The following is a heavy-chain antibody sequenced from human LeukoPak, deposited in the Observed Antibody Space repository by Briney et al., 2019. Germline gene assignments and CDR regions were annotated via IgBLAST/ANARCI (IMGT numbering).Heavy chain of an antibody. D-gene: IGHD3-3*01. Sequence: ASVKVSCKASGYTFTGYYMHWVRQAPGQGLEWMGWINPNSGGTNYAQKFQGRATMTRDTSISTAYMELSRLRSDDTAVYYCAIISTIFGVVPFAFDPWGQGTLVTVSS. CDR3: AIISTIFGVVPFAFDP. CDR2: INPNSGGT. J-gene: IGHJ5*02. V-gene: IGHV1-2*02. CDR1: GYTFTGYY.